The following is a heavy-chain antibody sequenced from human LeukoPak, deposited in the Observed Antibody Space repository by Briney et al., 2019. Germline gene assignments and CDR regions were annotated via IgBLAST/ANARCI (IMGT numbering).Heavy chain of an antibody. CDR1: GYTFTNYD. CDR3: ARVYYYDSSGSPNWFDP. D-gene: IGHD3-22*01. CDR2: MNPNSGNT. J-gene: IGHJ5*02. Sequence: GASVKVSCKASGYTFTNYDNNWVRQATGQGLEWMGWMNPNSGNTGYAQKFQGRVTMTRNTSIGTAYMELSSLRSEDTAVYYCARVYYYDSSGSPNWFDPWGQGTLVTVSS. V-gene: IGHV1-8*01.